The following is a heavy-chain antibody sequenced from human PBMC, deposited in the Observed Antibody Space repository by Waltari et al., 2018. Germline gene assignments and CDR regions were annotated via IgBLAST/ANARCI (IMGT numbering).Heavy chain of an antibody. Sequence: QVQLVESGGGVVQPGRSLRLSCAASGFTFSSSGMHWVRQAPGKGLEWVAVIWYDGSNKYYADSVKGRFTISRDNSKNTLYLQMNSLRAEDTAVYYCARAGPVAIFDYWGQGTLVTVSS. V-gene: IGHV3-33*01. D-gene: IGHD6-19*01. CDR3: ARAGPVAIFDY. CDR2: IWYDGSNK. CDR1: GFTFSSSG. J-gene: IGHJ4*02.